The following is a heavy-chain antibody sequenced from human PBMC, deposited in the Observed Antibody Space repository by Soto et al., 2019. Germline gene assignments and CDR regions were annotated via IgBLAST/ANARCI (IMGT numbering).Heavy chain of an antibody. CDR1: GYTFTSYG. D-gene: IGHD6-13*01. V-gene: IGHV1-18*04. CDR3: ARGPPRIAAAPIRY. J-gene: IGHJ4*02. CDR2: ISAYNGNT. Sequence: GASVKVSCKAPGYTFTSYGISWVRQAPGQGLEWMGWISAYNGNTNYAQKLQGRVTMTTDTSTSTAYMELRSLRSDDTAVYYCARGPPRIAAAPIRYWGQGTLVTVSS.